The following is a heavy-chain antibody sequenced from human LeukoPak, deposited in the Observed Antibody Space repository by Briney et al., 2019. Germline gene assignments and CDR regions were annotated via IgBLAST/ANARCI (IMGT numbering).Heavy chain of an antibody. V-gene: IGHV3-30-3*01. CDR3: AREYYYDTEGYFDY. D-gene: IGHD3-22*01. CDR1: GFTFSSYA. J-gene: IGHJ4*02. CDR2: ISYDGSNK. Sequence: GGSLRLSCAASGFTFSSYAMRWVRQAPGKGLEWVAVISYDGSNKYYADSVKGRFTISRDNSKNTLYLQMNSLRAEDTAVYYCAREYYYDTEGYFDYWGQGTLVTVSS.